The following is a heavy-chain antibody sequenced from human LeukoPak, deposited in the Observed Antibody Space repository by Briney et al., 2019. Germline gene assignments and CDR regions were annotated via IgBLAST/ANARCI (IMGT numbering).Heavy chain of an antibody. J-gene: IGHJ5*02. CDR3: ARVGYSPLGWFDP. CDR1: GGSISSGSYY. CDR2: IYTSGST. Sequence: SETLSLTCTVSGGSISSGSYYWRWIRQPAGKGLEWIVRIYTSGSTNYNPSLKSRFTISVDTSKNQFSLKLSSVTAADTAVYYCARVGYSPLGWFDPWGQGTLVTVSS. D-gene: IGHD5-18*01. V-gene: IGHV4-61*02.